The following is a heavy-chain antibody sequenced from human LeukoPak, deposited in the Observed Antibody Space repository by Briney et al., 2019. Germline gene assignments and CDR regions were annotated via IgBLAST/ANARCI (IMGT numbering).Heavy chain of an antibody. CDR2: ISYDGSNK. D-gene: IGHD3-3*01. Sequence: GGSLRLSCAASGVTFSSYGMHWVRQAPGKGLEWLAIISYDGSNKYYADSVKGRFIISRDNSKNTLFLQMNSLRTEDTAVYYCATDSAPDYWGQGSLVTVSS. V-gene: IGHV3-30*03. CDR3: ATDSAPDY. CDR1: GVTFSSYG. J-gene: IGHJ4*02.